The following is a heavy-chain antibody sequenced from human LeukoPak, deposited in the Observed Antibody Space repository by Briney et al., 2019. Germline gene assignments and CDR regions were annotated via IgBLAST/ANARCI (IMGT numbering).Heavy chain of an antibody. J-gene: IGHJ4*02. V-gene: IGHV3-66*02. Sequence: PGGSLRLSCAASGFTFSSYAMSWVRQAPGKGLEWVSVIYSGGSTYYADSVKGRFTISRDNSKNTLYLQMNSLRAEDTAVYYCARLPSYWGQGTLVTVSS. CDR1: GFTFSSYA. CDR3: ARLPSY. CDR2: IYSGGST.